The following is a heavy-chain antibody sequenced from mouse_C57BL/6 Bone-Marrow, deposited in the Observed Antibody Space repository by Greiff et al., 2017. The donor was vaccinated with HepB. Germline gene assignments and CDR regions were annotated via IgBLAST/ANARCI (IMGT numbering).Heavy chain of an antibody. CDR2: INSDGGST. J-gene: IGHJ4*01. CDR3: ARHSPYYYGSSYAMDY. V-gene: IGHV5-2*01. D-gene: IGHD1-1*01. CDR1: EYEFPSHD. Sequence: EVHLVESGGGLVQPGESLKLSCESNEYEFPSHDMSWVRKTPEKRLELVAAINSDGGSTYYPDTMERRFIISRDNTKKTLYLQMSSLRSEDTALYYCARHSPYYYGSSYAMDYWGQGTSVTVSS.